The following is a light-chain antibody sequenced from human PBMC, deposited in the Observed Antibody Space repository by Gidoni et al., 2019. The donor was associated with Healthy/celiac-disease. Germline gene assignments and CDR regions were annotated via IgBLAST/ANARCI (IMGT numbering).Light chain of an antibody. V-gene: IGKV3-11*01. CDR3: QQRSNWPLT. CDR2: DAS. Sequence: VFTQSPSTLSLSPGESATLSCSASQSVSSYLAWYQQKPGQAPRLLIYDASNRATGIPARFSGSGSGTDFTHTISSLETEDFAGYYCQQRSNWPLTFGGGTKVEIK. CDR1: QSVSSY. J-gene: IGKJ4*01.